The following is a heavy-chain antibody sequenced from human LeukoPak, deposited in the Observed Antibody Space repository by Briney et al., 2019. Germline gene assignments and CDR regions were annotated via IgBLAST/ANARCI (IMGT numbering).Heavy chain of an antibody. CDR3: VKDFSRSPEYRSSRPDY. J-gene: IGHJ4*02. V-gene: IGHV3-23*01. CDR1: GFTYSNNA. D-gene: IGHD6-13*01. Sequence: GGSLRLSCAASGFTYSNNAMSWVRQAPGKGLEWVSGISGSGATTCYADSVKGRFTISRDNSKNTLYLHMDSLRAEDTALYLCVKDFSRSPEYRSSRPDYWGQGTLVTVSS. CDR2: ISGSGATT.